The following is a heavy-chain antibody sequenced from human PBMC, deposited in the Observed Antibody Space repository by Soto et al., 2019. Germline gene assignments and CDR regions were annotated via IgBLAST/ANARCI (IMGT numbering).Heavy chain of an antibody. CDR1: GDSISSGANY. CDR3: ARGLLLLDDSSGYSSRAPKTYYFDY. CDR2: IYYSGST. J-gene: IGHJ4*02. Sequence: SETLSLTCTVSGDSISSGANYWSWIRQPPGKGLEWIGYIYYSGSTYYNPSLKSRVTISVDTSKNQFSLKLSSVTAADTAVYYCARGLLLLDDSSGYSSRAPKTYYFDYWGQGTLVTVSS. V-gene: IGHV4-30-4*01. D-gene: IGHD3-22*01.